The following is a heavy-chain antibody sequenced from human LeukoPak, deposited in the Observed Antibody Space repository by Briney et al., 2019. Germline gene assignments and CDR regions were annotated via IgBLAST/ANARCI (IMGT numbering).Heavy chain of an antibody. CDR1: GYTFTSYG. Sequence: ASVKVSCKASGYTFTSYGISWVRQAPGQGLEWMGWISAYNGNTNYAQKLQGRVTMTTDTSTSTAYMELRSLRSDDTAVYYCARVTYTIFGVVTQTRNYMDVWGKGTTVTVSS. CDR2: ISAYNGNT. D-gene: IGHD3-3*01. J-gene: IGHJ6*03. V-gene: IGHV1-18*01. CDR3: ARVTYTIFGVVTQTRNYMDV.